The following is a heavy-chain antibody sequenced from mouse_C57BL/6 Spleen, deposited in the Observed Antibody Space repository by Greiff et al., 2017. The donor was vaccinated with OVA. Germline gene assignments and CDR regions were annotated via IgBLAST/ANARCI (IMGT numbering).Heavy chain of an antibody. J-gene: IGHJ2*01. Sequence: VQLQQPGAELVMPGASVKLSCKASGYTFTSYWMHWVKQRPGQGLEWIGEIDPSDSYTNYNQKFKGKSTLTVDKSSSTAYMQLSSLTSEDSAVYYCARALYGSSYDFDYWGQGTTLTVSS. CDR2: IDPSDSYT. CDR3: ARALYGSSYDFDY. D-gene: IGHD1-1*01. V-gene: IGHV1-69*01. CDR1: GYTFTSYW.